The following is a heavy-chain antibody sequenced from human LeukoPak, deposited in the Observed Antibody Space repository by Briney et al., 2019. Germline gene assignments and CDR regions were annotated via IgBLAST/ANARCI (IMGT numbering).Heavy chain of an antibody. V-gene: IGHV3-21*01. CDR2: ISSSSSYI. Sequence: GGSLRLSCAASGFTFSSYSMNWVRQAPGKGLEWVSSISSSSSYIYYADSVKGRFTIPRDNAKNSLYLQMNSLRAEDTAVYYCASDVVVTADDAFDIWGQGTMVTVSS. CDR1: GFTFSSYS. CDR3: ASDVVVTADDAFDI. D-gene: IGHD2-21*02. J-gene: IGHJ3*02.